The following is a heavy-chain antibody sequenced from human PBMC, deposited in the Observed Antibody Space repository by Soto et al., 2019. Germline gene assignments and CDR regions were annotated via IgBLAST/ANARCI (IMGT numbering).Heavy chain of an antibody. CDR2: INHRASL. Sequence: SENLPLTYTVTGGSMTSGDQYLTWIRHRPGEVLEWCGHINHRASLYYNPSLKSRVSMXXXXSXKXFXLXXXPATXAVTAVYYCARELPQRQGRNMDVWCQGTTVT. V-gene: IGHV4-31*03. CDR1: GGSMTSGDQY. D-gene: IGHD1-1*01. CDR3: ARELPQRQGRNMDV. J-gene: IGHJ6*02.